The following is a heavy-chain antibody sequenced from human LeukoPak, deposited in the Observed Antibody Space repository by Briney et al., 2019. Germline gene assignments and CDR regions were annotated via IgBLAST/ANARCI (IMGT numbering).Heavy chain of an antibody. CDR2: IYYSGST. J-gene: IGHJ5*02. Sequence: SETLSLTCTVSGGSISSYYWSWIRQPPGKGLEWIGYIYYSGSTNYNPSLKSRVTISVDTSKNQFSLKLSSVTAADTAVYYCARLGWYCSSTSCSNNWFDPWGQGTLVTVSS. D-gene: IGHD2-2*01. CDR1: GGSISSYY. CDR3: ARLGWYCSSTSCSNNWFDP. V-gene: IGHV4-59*08.